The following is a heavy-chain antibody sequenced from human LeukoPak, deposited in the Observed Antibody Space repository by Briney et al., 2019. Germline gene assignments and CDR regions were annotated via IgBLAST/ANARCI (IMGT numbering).Heavy chain of an antibody. Sequence: SETLSLTCTVSGGSISSSSYYWGWIRQPPGKGLEWIGYIYYSGSTNYNPSLKSRVTISVDTSKNQFSLKLSSVTAADTAVYYCARDDAVAGMDYWGQGTLVTVSS. V-gene: IGHV4-61*01. CDR1: GGSISSSSYY. CDR2: IYYSGST. J-gene: IGHJ4*02. D-gene: IGHD6-19*01. CDR3: ARDDAVAGMDY.